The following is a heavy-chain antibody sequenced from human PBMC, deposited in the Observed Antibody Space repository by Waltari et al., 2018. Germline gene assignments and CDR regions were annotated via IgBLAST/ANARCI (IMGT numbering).Heavy chain of an antibody. J-gene: IGHJ4*02. CDR1: GYSISSGYY. D-gene: IGHD3-9*01. V-gene: IGHV4-38-2*02. CDR2: VYHNGNT. CDR3: ARGALTLYYFDY. Sequence: QVQLQESGPGLLKPSETLSLPCNVSGYSISSGYYWGWIRQSPGKGLEWIESVYHNGNTYYKPSLKGRVTISLDTSKNKFSLELSSVTAADTAVYYCARGALTLYYFDYWGQGTLVAVSS.